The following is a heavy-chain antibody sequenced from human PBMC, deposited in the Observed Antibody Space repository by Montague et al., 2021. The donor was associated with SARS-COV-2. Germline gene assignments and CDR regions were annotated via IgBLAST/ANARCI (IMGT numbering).Heavy chain of an antibody. V-gene: IGHV4-39*02. Sequence: SETLSLTCTVSGGSISSPDYYWGWIRQSPGKGLEWIGSISYAGRTYYNPSLRSRVSFSMDTSKNHFSLSLNSVTAADTAVYFCASSPLRTSGANWYDKYFQHWGQGTRVTVSS. CDR1: GGSISSPDYY. J-gene: IGHJ1*01. CDR2: ISYAGRT. D-gene: IGHD1-1*01. CDR3: ASSPLRTSGANWYDKYFQH.